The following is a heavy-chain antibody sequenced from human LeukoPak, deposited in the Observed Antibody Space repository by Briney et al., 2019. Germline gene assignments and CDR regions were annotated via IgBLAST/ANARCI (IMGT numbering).Heavy chain of an antibody. J-gene: IGHJ4*02. V-gene: IGHV4-61*02. D-gene: IGHD5-18*01. CDR2: IYTSGST. Sequence: SETLSLTCTVPGGSISSGSYYWSWIRQPAGKGLEWIGRIYTSGSTNYNPSLKSRVTISVDTSKNQFSLKLSSVAAADTAVYYCAREGYGYEDYWGQGTLVTVSS. CDR3: AREGYGYEDY. CDR1: GGSISSGSYY.